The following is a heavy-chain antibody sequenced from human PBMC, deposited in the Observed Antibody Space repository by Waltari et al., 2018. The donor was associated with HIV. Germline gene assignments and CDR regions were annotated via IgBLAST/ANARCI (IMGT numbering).Heavy chain of an antibody. CDR2: IYYSGST. V-gene: IGHV4-39*01. CDR3: ATSRSRAYYDSSGYYYVPVDYFDY. J-gene: IGHJ4*02. Sequence: QLQLQESGPGLVKPSETLSLTCTVSGGSISSSSYYWGWIRQPPGKGLEWIGSIYYSGSTYYNPSLKSRVTISVDTSKNQFSLKLSSVTAADTAVYYCATSRSRAYYDSSGYYYVPVDYFDYWGQGTLVTVSS. D-gene: IGHD3-22*01. CDR1: GGSISSSSYY.